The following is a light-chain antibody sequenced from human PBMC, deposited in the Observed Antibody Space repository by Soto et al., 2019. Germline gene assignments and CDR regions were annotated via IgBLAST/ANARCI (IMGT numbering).Light chain of an antibody. CDR1: NVASRR. Sequence: YELTQPPSVSVAPGQTARVTCGGINVASRRVHWFQQRPGQAPVLVVYDDRDRPSGIPERFSGANSGNTATLTISRVEAGDEADYFCQVWDSASDHYVFGTGTKVTVL. CDR2: DDR. J-gene: IGLJ1*01. CDR3: QVWDSASDHYV. V-gene: IGLV3-21*02.